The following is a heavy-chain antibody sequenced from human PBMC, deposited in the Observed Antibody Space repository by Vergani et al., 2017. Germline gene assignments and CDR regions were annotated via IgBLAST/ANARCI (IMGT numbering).Heavy chain of an antibody. CDR3: AKVGRSEVAGTFGAFDI. CDR2: LSASDRRT. J-gene: IGHJ3*02. Sequence: EVEVVESGGGLVQPGGSLRLSCAASGFTFSSYAMSWVRQAPGKGLEWVSTLSASDRRTHYADSVKGRFTISRDNSKNILFLHMNSLRPEDTAVYYCAKVGRSEVAGTFGAFDIWGQGTMVTVSS. V-gene: IGHV3-23*04. D-gene: IGHD6-19*01. CDR1: GFTFSSYA.